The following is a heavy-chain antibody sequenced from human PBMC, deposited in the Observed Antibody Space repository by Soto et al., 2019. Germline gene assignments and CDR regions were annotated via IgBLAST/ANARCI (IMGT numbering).Heavy chain of an antibody. CDR1: GGTFSSYS. Sequence: ASVKVSCKASGGTFSSYSISWLRQAPGQRLEWMGGINAGNGNTKYSQKFQGRVTITRDTSASTAYMELSSLRSEDTAVYYCARDLGGWPDYWGQGTLVTVSS. CDR3: ARDLGGWPDY. J-gene: IGHJ4*02. CDR2: INAGNGNT. D-gene: IGHD2-15*01. V-gene: IGHV1-3*01.